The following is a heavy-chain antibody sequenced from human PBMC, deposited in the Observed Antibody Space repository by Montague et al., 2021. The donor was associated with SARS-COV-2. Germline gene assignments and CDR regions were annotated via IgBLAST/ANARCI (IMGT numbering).Heavy chain of an antibody. D-gene: IGHD3-3*01. CDR1: GGSISSYY. CDR2: IYYSGST. Sequence: SETLSLTCTVSGGSISSYYWSWIRQPPGKGLEWIGYIYYSGSTNYNPSFKSRVTISVDTSKNQFSLKLSSVTAADTAVYYCAGTYYDFWSGFIHYYYMDVWGKGTTVTVSS. V-gene: IGHV4-59*01. J-gene: IGHJ6*03. CDR3: AGTYYDFWSGFIHYYYMDV.